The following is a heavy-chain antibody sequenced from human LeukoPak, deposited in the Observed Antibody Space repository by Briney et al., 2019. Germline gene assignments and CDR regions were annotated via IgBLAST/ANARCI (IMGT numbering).Heavy chain of an antibody. CDR3: AKTNTYYDFWSGGYYYYYMDV. CDR2: ISGSGGST. J-gene: IGHJ6*03. D-gene: IGHD3-3*01. CDR1: GFTFSSYA. Sequence: GGSLRLSCAASGFTFSSYAMSWVRQAPGKGLEWVSTISGSGGSTYYADSVKGRSTISRDNSKNTLYLQMNSLRAEDTAVYYCAKTNTYYDFWSGGYYYYYMDVWGKGTTVTVSS. V-gene: IGHV3-23*01.